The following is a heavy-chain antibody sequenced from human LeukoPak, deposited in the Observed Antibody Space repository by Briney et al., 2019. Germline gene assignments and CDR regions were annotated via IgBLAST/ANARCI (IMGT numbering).Heavy chain of an antibody. CDR3: ARLSPNCSSTSCYGMDV. CDR1: GXSFSAYW. Sequence: GESLRISCQGSGXSFSAYWITWVRQMPGKGLEWMGRIDPSDSHINYSASFQGHVTISVDKSISTAYLQWSSLKASDTAMYYCARLSPNCSSTSCYGMDVWGQGTTVTVSS. CDR2: IDPSDSHI. V-gene: IGHV5-10-1*01. J-gene: IGHJ6*02. D-gene: IGHD2-2*01.